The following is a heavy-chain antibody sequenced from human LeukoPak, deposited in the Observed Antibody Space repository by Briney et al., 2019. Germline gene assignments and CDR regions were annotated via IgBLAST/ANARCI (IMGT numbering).Heavy chain of an antibody. Sequence: GGSLRLSCAASAFTFDDYGMSWVRQAPGKGLEWVSGINWNGGSTGYADSVKGRFTISGDNAKNSLYLQMNSLRAEDTALYYCARVYYDFWSGYFDYWGQGTLVTVSS. CDR2: INWNGGST. D-gene: IGHD3-3*01. V-gene: IGHV3-20*04. CDR3: ARVYYDFWSGYFDY. J-gene: IGHJ4*02. CDR1: AFTFDDYG.